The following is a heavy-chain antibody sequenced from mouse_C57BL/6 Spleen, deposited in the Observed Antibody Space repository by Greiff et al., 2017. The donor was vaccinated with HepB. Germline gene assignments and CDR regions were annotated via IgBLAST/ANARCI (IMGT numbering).Heavy chain of an antibody. Sequence: QVQLQQPGAELVMPGASVKLSCKASGYTFTSYWMHWVKQRPGQGLEWIGEIDPSDSYTNYNQKFKGKSTLTVDKSSSTAYMQLSSLTSEDSAVYYCARSRYYYGSSYGWYFDVWGTGTTVTVSS. CDR2: IDPSDSYT. V-gene: IGHV1-69*01. CDR3: ARSRYYYGSSYGWYFDV. D-gene: IGHD1-1*01. CDR1: GYTFTSYW. J-gene: IGHJ1*03.